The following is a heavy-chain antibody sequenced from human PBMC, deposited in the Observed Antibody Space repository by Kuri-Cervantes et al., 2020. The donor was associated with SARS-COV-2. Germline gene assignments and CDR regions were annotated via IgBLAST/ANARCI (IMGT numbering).Heavy chain of an antibody. J-gene: IGHJ4*02. Sequence: GESLKISCAASGFTFSSYWMHWVRQAPGKGLVWVSRINSDGSSTSYADSVKGRFTISRDNAKNTLYLKMNSLRAEDTAVYYCAREEYSSSWQTYYFDYWGQGTLVTVSS. CDR1: GFTFSSYW. D-gene: IGHD6-13*01. V-gene: IGHV3-74*01. CDR2: INSDGSST. CDR3: AREEYSSSWQTYYFDY.